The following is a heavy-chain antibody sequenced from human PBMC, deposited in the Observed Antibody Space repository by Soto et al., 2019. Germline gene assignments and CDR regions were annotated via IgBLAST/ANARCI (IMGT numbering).Heavy chain of an antibody. CDR1: GFTFGDYA. CDR3: TRRLGYCSSTSCYTWPYDY. CDR2: IRSKAYGGTT. D-gene: IGHD2-2*02. Sequence: LRLSCTASGFTFGDYAMSWVRQAPGKGLEWVGFIRSKAYGGTTEYAASVKGRFTISRDDSKSIAYLQMNSLKTEDTAVYYCTRRLGYCSSTSCYTWPYDYWGQGTLVTVS. J-gene: IGHJ4*02. V-gene: IGHV3-49*04.